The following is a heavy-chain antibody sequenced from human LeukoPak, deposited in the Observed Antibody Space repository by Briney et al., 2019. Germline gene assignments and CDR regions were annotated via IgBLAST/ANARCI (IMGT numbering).Heavy chain of an antibody. CDR3: AREAMSGFSSGWYADY. CDR1: GYTLIKYS. Sequence: GSAVKVSCKASGYTLIKYSLSWVRQAPGQGLEWIGWVTPNTGNTYYAQRLQGRVTMTPDSSANTAYMEPRGLTSDDTATYFCAREAMSGFSSGWYADYWGQGTLITVSS. J-gene: IGHJ4*02. D-gene: IGHD6-19*01. V-gene: IGHV1-18*01. CDR2: VTPNTGNT.